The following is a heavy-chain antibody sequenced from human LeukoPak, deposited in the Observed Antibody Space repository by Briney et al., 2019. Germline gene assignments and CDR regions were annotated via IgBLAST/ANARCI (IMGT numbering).Heavy chain of an antibody. Sequence: GGSLRLSCAASGYPFSGSDIHWVRQAPGKGLEWVAFVSHEGSSKFYAESVKGRFGISRDNSKSTTYLQMNGLRADDTAVYYCARLRAAQTYDYWGQGTLVTVSS. CDR2: VSHEGSSK. J-gene: IGHJ4*02. D-gene: IGHD6-13*01. CDR3: ARLRAAQTYDY. CDR1: GYPFSGSD. V-gene: IGHV3-30*03.